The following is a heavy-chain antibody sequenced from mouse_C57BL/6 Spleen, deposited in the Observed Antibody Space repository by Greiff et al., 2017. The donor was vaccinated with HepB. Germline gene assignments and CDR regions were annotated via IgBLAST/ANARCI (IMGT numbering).Heavy chain of an antibody. J-gene: IGHJ3*01. Sequence: VQLQQPGAELVRPGTSVKLSCKASGYTFTSYWMHWVKQRPGQGLEWIGVIDPSDSYTNYNQKFKGKATLTVDTSSSTAYMQLSSLTSEDSAVYYCAREGVPGWFAYWGQGTLVTVSA. V-gene: IGHV1-59*01. CDR2: IDPSDSYT. CDR3: AREGVPGWFAY. CDR1: GYTFTSYW.